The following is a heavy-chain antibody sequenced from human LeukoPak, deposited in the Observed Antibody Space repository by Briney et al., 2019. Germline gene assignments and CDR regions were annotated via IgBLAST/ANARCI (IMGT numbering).Heavy chain of an antibody. J-gene: IGHJ4*02. D-gene: IGHD5-18*01. V-gene: IGHV1-2*02. Sequence: GASVKVSCKASGYTFTGYNMHWVRQAPGQGLEWMGWINPNSGGTNYAQKFQGRVTMTRDTSIGTAYMELNRLRSDDTAVYYCANDLGWIQLNLGRGQGTLVTVSS. CDR2: INPNSGGT. CDR3: ANDLGWIQLNLG. CDR1: GYTFTGYN.